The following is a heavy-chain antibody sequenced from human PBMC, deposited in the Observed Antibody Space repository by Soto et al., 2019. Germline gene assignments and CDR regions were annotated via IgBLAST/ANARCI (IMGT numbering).Heavy chain of an antibody. Sequence: QVQLQESGPGLVKPSQTLSLTCTVSGDSVSGGYYWSWVRQRPRKGLEWIGYVSPIGTPYYSPSLTSRVSISIATSKNQLSLEVRSVTAAATAVYYCARDRGSYGMDVWGQGTTVTVSS. CDR3: ARDRGSYGMDV. V-gene: IGHV4-31*03. CDR2: VSPIGTP. J-gene: IGHJ6*02. CDR1: GDSVSGGYY.